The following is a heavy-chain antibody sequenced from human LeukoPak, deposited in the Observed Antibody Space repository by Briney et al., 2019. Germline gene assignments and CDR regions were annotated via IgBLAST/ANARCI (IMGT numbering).Heavy chain of an antibody. J-gene: IGHJ4*02. CDR1: GGSISSSNW. CDR2: IYHSGST. Sequence: PSETLSLTCAVSGGSISSSNWWSWVRQPPGKGLEWIGEIYHSGSTNYNPSLKSRVTISVDKSKNQFSLKLSSVTAADTAVYYCARRPGGSYYEKPFDYWGQGTLVTVSS. CDR3: ARRPGGSYYEKPFDY. V-gene: IGHV4-4*02. D-gene: IGHD1-26*01.